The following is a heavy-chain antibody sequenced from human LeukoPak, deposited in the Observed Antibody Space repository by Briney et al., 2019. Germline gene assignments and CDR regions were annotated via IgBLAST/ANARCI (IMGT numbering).Heavy chain of an antibody. Sequence: SQTLSLTCTVSGGSNSSGDYYWSWIRQPPGKGLEWIGYIYYSGSTYYNPSLKSRVTISVDTSKNQFSLKLSSVTAADTAVYYCAREDRGVIPPNYYYYGMDVWGQGTTVTVSS. D-gene: IGHD3-10*01. V-gene: IGHV4-30-4*01. CDR2: IYYSGST. CDR1: GGSNSSGDYY. CDR3: AREDRGVIPPNYYYYGMDV. J-gene: IGHJ6*02.